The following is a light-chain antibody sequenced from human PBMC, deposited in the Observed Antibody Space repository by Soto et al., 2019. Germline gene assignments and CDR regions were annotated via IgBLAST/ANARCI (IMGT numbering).Light chain of an antibody. J-gene: IGKJ5*01. Sequence: DIQMTQSPSSLSASVGDRVTITCRASQNINNYLNWHQQKPGRAPHLLIYAASNLEGGVPSRLGGSGAGTDFTFTISRLQPEDTATYYCQQYENLPTFGQGTRLEIK. CDR1: QNINNY. V-gene: IGKV1-33*01. CDR2: AAS. CDR3: QQYENLPT.